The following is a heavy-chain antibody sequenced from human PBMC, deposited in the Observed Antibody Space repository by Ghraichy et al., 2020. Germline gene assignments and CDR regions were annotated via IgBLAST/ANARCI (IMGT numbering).Heavy chain of an antibody. CDR3: ARGTLTKVLLWFGDGMDV. D-gene: IGHD3-10*01. V-gene: IGHV1-46*03. J-gene: IGHJ6*04. Sequence: ASVKVSCKASGYTFTSYYMHWVRQAPGQGLEWMGIINPSGGSTSYAQKFQGRVTMTRDTSTSTVYMELSSLRSEDTAVYYCARGTLTKVLLWFGDGMDVWGKGTTVTVSS. CDR1: GYTFTSYY. CDR2: INPSGGST.